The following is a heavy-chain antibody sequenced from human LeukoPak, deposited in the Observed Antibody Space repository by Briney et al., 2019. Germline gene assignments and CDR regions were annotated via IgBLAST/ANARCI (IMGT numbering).Heavy chain of an antibody. CDR2: IHPGDSHT. J-gene: IGHJ2*01. Sequence: GESLKISCRGSGYTFTNYWSGWVRQMPGKGLEWMGIIHPGDSHTWYSPSFQGQVTISADKSISMAYLQWSSLKASDTAMYFCARQPGMTAKSWYFDLWGRGTPVTVSS. D-gene: IGHD2-2*01. V-gene: IGHV5-51*01. CDR1: GYTFTNYW. CDR3: ARQPGMTAKSWYFDL.